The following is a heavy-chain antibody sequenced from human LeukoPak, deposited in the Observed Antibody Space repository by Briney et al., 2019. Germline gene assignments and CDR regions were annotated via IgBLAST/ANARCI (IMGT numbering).Heavy chain of an antibody. Sequence: GGSLRLSCAASGFTFSSYEMNWVRQAPGKGLEWVSYISSGGSTIYYADSVKGRFTISRDNARNSLYLQMNSLRAEDTAVYYCARLDYYGSGSYFDYWGQGTLVTVSS. CDR3: ARLDYYGSGSYFDY. D-gene: IGHD3-10*01. V-gene: IGHV3-48*03. CDR1: GFTFSSYE. CDR2: ISSGGSTI. J-gene: IGHJ4*02.